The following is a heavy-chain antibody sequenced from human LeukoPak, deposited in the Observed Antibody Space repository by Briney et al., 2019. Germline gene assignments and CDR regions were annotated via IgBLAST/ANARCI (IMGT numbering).Heavy chain of an antibody. CDR3: ARRWNRGVFDY. Sequence: SETLSLTCAVYGGSFSGYYWSWIRQPPGKGLEWIGEINHSGGTNYNPSLKSRVTISVDTSKNQFSLKLSSVSAADTAVYYCARRWNRGVFDYWGQGTLVTVSS. D-gene: IGHD3-10*01. V-gene: IGHV4-34*01. J-gene: IGHJ4*02. CDR2: INHSGGT. CDR1: GGSFSGYY.